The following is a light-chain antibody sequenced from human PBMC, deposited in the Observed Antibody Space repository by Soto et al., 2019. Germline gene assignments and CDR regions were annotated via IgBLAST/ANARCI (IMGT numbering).Light chain of an antibody. Sequence: EIVLTQSPGTLSLSPGERATLSCRASQSVSSSYLAWYHQKPGQAPRLLIYGASSRATGIPDRFSGSGSGTDFTVTISRLEPEDVAVYYGQQYGSSPLALTFSGRTKVELK. CDR3: QQYGSSPLALT. CDR1: QSVSSSY. J-gene: IGKJ4*01. V-gene: IGKV3-20*01. CDR2: GAS.